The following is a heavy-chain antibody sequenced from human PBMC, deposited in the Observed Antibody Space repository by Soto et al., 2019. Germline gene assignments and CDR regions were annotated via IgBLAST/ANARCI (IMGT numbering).Heavy chain of an antibody. CDR1: GGSFSGYY. CDR2: INHSGST. J-gene: IGHJ4*02. CDR3: ARGALLLGNCSGGSCKQSGYFDD. Sequence: PSETLSLTCAVYGGSFSGYYWSWIRQPPGKGLEWIGEINHSGSTNYNPSLKSRVTISVDTSKNQFSLKLSSVTAADTAVYYCARGALLLGNCSGGSCKQSGYFDDWGQGTLVTVSS. V-gene: IGHV4-34*01. D-gene: IGHD2-15*01.